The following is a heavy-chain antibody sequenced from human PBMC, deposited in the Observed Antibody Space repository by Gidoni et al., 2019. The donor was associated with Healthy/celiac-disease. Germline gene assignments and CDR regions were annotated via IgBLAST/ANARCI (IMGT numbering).Heavy chain of an antibody. CDR3: ARGGAGYVFDY. CDR1: GGSISSYY. D-gene: IGHD1-1*01. J-gene: IGHJ4*02. CDR2: IYYSGST. V-gene: IGHV4-59*01. Sequence: QVQLQESGPGLVKPSETLSLTCTVSGGSISSYYWSWIRQPPGKGLEWIGYIYYSGSTNYNPSLKSRVTISVDTSKNQFSLKLSSVTAADTAVYYCARGGAGYVFDYWGQGTLVTVSS.